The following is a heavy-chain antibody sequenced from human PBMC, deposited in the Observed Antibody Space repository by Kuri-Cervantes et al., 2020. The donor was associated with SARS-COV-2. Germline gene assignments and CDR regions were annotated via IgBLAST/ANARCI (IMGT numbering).Heavy chain of an antibody. J-gene: IGHJ6*02. CDR1: GFTFSSYS. CDR2: ISSSSSTI. Sequence: GESLKISCAASGFTFSSYSMNWVRQAPGKGLEWVSYISSSSSTIYYADSVKGRFTISRDNAKNSLYLQMNSLRDEDTAVYYCARESSGGSGSFYYYGMDVWGQGTTVTVSS. D-gene: IGHD3-10*01. CDR3: ARESSGGSGSFYYYGMDV. V-gene: IGHV3-48*02.